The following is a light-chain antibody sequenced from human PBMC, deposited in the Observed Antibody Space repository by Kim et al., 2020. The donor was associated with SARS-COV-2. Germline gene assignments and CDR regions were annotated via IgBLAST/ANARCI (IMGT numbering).Light chain of an antibody. V-gene: IGKV3-15*01. CDR3: QQHKNWPLT. CDR2: GAS. Sequence: VSPGERATLSCRASQSVSSNLAWYQQKPGQAPRLLMYGASDRATGVPARFSGSGSGTEFTLTISSLESEDFAVYYCQQHKNWPLTFGQGTKVDIK. J-gene: IGKJ1*01. CDR1: QSVSSN.